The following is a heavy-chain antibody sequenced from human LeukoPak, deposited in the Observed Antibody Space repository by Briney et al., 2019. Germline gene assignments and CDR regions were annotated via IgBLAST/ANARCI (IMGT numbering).Heavy chain of an antibody. CDR1: GGSISSYY. D-gene: IGHD3-9*01. J-gene: IGHJ4*02. CDR3: ARATQAVDFFDY. V-gene: IGHV4-59*12. Sequence: SETLSLTCTVSGGSISSYYWSWIRQPPGKGLEWIGYIYYSGSTNYNPSLKSRVTMSVDTSNNQFSLKLSSVTAADTAVYYCARATQAVDFFDYWGQGTLVTVSS. CDR2: IYYSGST.